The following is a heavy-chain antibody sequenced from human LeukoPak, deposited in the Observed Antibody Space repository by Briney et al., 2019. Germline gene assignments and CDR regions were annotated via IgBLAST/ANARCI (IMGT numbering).Heavy chain of an antibody. CDR3: ARAESNGVWYGMDV. V-gene: IGHV3-48*02. D-gene: IGHD3-10*01. CDR2: ISSGSDAK. J-gene: IGHJ6*02. Sequence: PGGSLRLSCAASGFTFSSYSMNWVRQAPGEGLEWVSYISSGSDAKHYADSVKGRFVISRDNAKKSLYLQLNSLRDEDTAVYYCARAESNGVWYGMDVWGQGTPVTVSS. CDR1: GFTFSSYS.